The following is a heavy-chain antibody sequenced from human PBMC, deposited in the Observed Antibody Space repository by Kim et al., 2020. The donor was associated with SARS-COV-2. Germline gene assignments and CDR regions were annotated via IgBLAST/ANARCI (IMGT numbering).Heavy chain of an antibody. V-gene: IGHV3-23*01. D-gene: IGHD2-21*01. CDR3: AKSIRYSNDAFDI. J-gene: IGHJ3*02. Sequence: YAVSMKGRFTISRANSKNTLYLQMNSLRAEDTAVYYCAKSIRYSNDAFDIWVQGTMVTVSS.